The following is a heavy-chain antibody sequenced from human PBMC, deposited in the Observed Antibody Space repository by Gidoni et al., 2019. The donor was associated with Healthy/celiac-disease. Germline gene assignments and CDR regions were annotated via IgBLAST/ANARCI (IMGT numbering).Heavy chain of an antibody. CDR1: GSPFTSYA. V-gene: IGHV1-3*01. D-gene: IGHD2-2*01. CDR2: INAGNGNT. J-gene: IGHJ4*02. Sequence: QVQLGQSGAEVKKPGASVKVSCKASGSPFTSYAMHWVRQAPGQRLEWMGWINAGNGNTKYSQKFQGRVTITRDTSASTAYMELSSLRSEDTAVYYCARAGRGVVVPAATVADYWGQGTLVTVSS. CDR3: ARAGRGVVVPAATVADY.